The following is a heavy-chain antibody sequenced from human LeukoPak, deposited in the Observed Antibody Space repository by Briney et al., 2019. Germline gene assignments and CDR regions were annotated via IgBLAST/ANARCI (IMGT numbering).Heavy chain of an antibody. D-gene: IGHD5-24*01. CDR1: GFTFSSYG. CDR2: IWYDGSNK. Sequence: GGSLRLSCAASGFTFSSYGMHWVRQAPGKGLEWVAVIWYDGSNKYYADSVKGRFTISRDNSKSTLYLQMNSLRAEDTAVYYCATAITDGAFDYWGQGTLVTVSS. V-gene: IGHV3-33*01. J-gene: IGHJ4*02. CDR3: ATAITDGAFDY.